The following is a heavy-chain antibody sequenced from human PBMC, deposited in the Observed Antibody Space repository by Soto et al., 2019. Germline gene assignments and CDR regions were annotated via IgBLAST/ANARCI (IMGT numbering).Heavy chain of an antibody. CDR3: ARDGGIAVAGYYYGMDV. Sequence: QVQLVQSGAEVKKPGSSVKVSCKASGGTFSSYAISWVRQAPGQGLEWMVGIIPIFGTANYAQKFQGRVTITADESTSTAYMELSSLRSEDTAVYYCARDGGIAVAGYYYGMDVWGQGTTVTVSS. CDR2: IIPIFGTA. V-gene: IGHV1-69*12. D-gene: IGHD6-19*01. CDR1: GGTFSSYA. J-gene: IGHJ6*02.